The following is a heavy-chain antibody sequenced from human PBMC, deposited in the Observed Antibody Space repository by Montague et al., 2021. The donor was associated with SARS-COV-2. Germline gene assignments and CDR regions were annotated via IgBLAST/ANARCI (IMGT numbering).Heavy chain of an antibody. Sequence: SETLSLTCIVSGGFISDSYYWAWIRQALGKGLEWLGSLYRSGSVYSNPSLKSRVSISVDKSKNPFSLRLTSATAAETAVYYCVRGAEEAHFAMDVWGQGTTVTVSS. J-gene: IGHJ6*02. D-gene: IGHD3-10*01. CDR1: GGFISDSYY. CDR3: VRGAEEAHFAMDV. V-gene: IGHV4-39*02. CDR2: LYRSGSV.